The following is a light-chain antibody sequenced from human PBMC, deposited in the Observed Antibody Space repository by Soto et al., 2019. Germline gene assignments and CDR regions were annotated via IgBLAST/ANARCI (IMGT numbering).Light chain of an antibody. CDR2: RDH. Sequence: SALTQPPSASGTPGQRVTISCSGSRYNIGSNTVNWYQQVPGTAPRLLIHRDHQRPSGVPDRFSGSKSGTSASLAISGLQSEDEADYYCAAWDDSLYGYVVFGGGTKLTVL. CDR3: AAWDDSLYGYVV. V-gene: IGLV1-44*01. J-gene: IGLJ2*01. CDR1: RYNIGSNT.